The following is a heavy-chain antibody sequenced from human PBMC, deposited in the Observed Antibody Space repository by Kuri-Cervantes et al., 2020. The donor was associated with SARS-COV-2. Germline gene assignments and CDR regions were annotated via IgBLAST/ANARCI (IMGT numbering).Heavy chain of an antibody. CDR3: ARVWGWSGYYFHYGMGV. CDR2: INHSGST. CDR1: GGSFSGYY. V-gene: IGHV4-34*01. J-gene: IGHJ6*02. Sequence: SETLSLTCAVYGGSFSGYYWSWIRQPPGRGLEWIGEINHSGSTNYNPSLKSRVTISVDTSKNQFSLKLSSVTAADTAVYYCARVWGWSGYYFHYGMGVWGQGTTVTVSS. D-gene: IGHD3-3*01.